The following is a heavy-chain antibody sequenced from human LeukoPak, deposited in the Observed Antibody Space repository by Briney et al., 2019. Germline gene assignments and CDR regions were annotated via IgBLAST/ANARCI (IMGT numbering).Heavy chain of an antibody. Sequence: GGSLRLSCAASGFTFSSYGTHWVRQAPGKGLEWVAVISYDGSNKYYADSVKGRFTISRDNSKNTLYLQMNSLRAEDTAVYYCARKAYYYDSSGYYWPWYFDLWGRGTLVTVSS. V-gene: IGHV3-30*03. D-gene: IGHD3-22*01. J-gene: IGHJ2*01. CDR2: ISYDGSNK. CDR3: ARKAYYYDSSGYYWPWYFDL. CDR1: GFTFSSYG.